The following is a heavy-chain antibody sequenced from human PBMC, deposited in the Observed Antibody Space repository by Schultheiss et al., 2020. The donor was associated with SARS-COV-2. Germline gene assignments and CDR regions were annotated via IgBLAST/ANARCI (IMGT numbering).Heavy chain of an antibody. CDR2: INPSGGST. V-gene: IGHV1-46*01. CDR1: GYTFTSYY. Sequence: ASVKVSCKASGYTFTSYYMHWVRQAPGQGLEWMGIINPSGGSTSYAQKFQGRVTMTRDTSTSTVYMELSSLRSEDTAVYYCARDKREYYDFWSGYFYYYYGMDVWGQGTTVTVSS. J-gene: IGHJ6*02. CDR3: ARDKREYYDFWSGYFYYYYGMDV. D-gene: IGHD3-3*01.